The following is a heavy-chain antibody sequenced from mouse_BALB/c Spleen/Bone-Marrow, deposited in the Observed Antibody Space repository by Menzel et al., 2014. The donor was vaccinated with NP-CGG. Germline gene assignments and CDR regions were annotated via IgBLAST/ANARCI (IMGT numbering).Heavy chain of an antibody. CDR2: ISTYSGNT. V-gene: IGHV1S137*01. Sequence: VQRKQSGPELVRPGVSVKISCKGSGYTFTDYAMHWVKQSHAKSLEWIGVISTYSGNTNYNQKLKGKATMTVDKSSSKAYMELARLTAEDSAIYYCARGIYYDSTWFAYWGQGTLVTVSA. J-gene: IGHJ3*01. CDR1: GYTFTDYA. D-gene: IGHD2-4*01. CDR3: ARGIYYDSTWFAY.